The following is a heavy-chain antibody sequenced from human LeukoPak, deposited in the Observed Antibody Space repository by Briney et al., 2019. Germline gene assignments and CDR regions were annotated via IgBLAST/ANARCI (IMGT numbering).Heavy chain of an antibody. CDR2: INHSGST. CDR3: ARGHFSYDYVWGSYRREGNFDY. Sequence: SETLSLTCAVYGGSFSGYYWSWIRQPPGKGLEWIGEINHSGSTNYNPSLKSRVTISVDTSKNQFSLKLSSVTAADMAVYYCARGHFSYDYVWGSYRREGNFDYWGQGTLVTVSS. D-gene: IGHD3-16*02. CDR1: GGSFSGYY. V-gene: IGHV4-34*01. J-gene: IGHJ4*02.